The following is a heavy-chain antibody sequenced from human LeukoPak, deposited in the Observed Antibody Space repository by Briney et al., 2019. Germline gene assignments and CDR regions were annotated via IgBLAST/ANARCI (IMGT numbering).Heavy chain of an antibody. Sequence: PSETLSLTCTVSGGSISSGNYYWSWIRQPPGKGLEWIGYIYYSGSTYYNPSLKSRVTISVDTSKNQFSLKLSSVTAADTAVYYCARWYYYGSGVRYFDLWGRGTLVTVSP. V-gene: IGHV4-30-4*08. CDR1: GGSISSGNYY. J-gene: IGHJ2*01. CDR2: IYYSGST. D-gene: IGHD3-10*01. CDR3: ARWYYYGSGVRYFDL.